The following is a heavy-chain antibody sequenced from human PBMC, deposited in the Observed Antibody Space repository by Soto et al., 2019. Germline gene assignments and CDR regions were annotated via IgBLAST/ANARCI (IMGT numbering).Heavy chain of an antibody. CDR1: GGSISSCGYY. D-gene: IGHD3-22*01. CDR3: ARAGGSGYYYDY. Sequence: LSLTCTVSGGSISSCGYYWSWIRQHPGKGLEWIGYIYYSGSTYYNPSLKSRVTISVDTSKNQFSLKLSSVTAADTAVYYCARAGGSGYYYDYWGQGTLVTVSS. J-gene: IGHJ4*02. V-gene: IGHV4-31*03. CDR2: IYYSGST.